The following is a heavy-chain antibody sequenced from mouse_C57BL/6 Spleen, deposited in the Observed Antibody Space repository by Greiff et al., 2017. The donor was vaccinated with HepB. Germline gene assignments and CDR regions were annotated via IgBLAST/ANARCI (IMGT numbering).Heavy chain of an antibody. CDR2: INPSSGYT. V-gene: IGHV1-4*01. J-gene: IGHJ2*01. Sequence: LQESGAELARPGASVKMSCKASGYTFTSYTMHWVKQRPGQGLEWIGYINPSSGYTKYNQKFKDKATLTADKSSSTAYMQLSSLTSEDSAVYYCAADRDYFDYWGQGTTLTVSS. CDR3: AADRDYFDY. CDR1: GYTFTSYT.